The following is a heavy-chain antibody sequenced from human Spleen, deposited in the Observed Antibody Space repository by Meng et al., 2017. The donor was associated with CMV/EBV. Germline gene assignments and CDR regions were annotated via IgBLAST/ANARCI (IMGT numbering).Heavy chain of an antibody. J-gene: IGHJ4*02. V-gene: IGHV4-39*07. CDR2: IYYSGST. D-gene: IGHD5-18*01. CDR1: GGSISSSSYY. CDR3: ARGKWYSYGLDY. Sequence: QLQEAGPGLVKPSQPLALTCIVSGGSISSSSYYWGWIRQPPGKGLEWIGSIYYSGSTYYNPSLKSRVTISVDTSKNQFSLKLSSVTAADTAVYYCARGKWYSYGLDYWGQGTLVTVSS.